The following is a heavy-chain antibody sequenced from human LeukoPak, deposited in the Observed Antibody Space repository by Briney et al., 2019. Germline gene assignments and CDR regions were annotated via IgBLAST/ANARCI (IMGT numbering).Heavy chain of an antibody. CDR2: IYSSGSA. CDR3: ARHRDYYDT. D-gene: IGHD3-22*01. CDR1: GASINNNF. Sequence: SETLSPTCPVSGASINNNFWTWIRQPPGKGLEWIGYIYSSGSANYNPSLQSRVIISGDTSKNQISLNLTSVTAADTAVYFCARHRDYYDTWGQGNLLTVSS. V-gene: IGHV4-59*08. J-gene: IGHJ4*02.